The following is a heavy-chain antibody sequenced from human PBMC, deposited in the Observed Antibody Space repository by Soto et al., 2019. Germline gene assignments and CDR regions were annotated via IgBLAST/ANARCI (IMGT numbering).Heavy chain of an antibody. D-gene: IGHD5-18*01. Sequence: QVQLQESGPGLVKPSETLSLTCTVSGGSISSYYWSWIRQPPGKGLEWIGYIYYSGSTNYNPSLKSRVTISVDTSKNQFSLKLSSVTAADTAVYYCASTDTAMVQRHWYFDLWGRGTLVTVSS. J-gene: IGHJ2*01. CDR2: IYYSGST. CDR1: GGSISSYY. CDR3: ASTDTAMVQRHWYFDL. V-gene: IGHV4-59*01.